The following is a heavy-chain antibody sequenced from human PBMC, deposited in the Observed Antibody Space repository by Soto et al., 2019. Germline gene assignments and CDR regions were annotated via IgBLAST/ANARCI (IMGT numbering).Heavy chain of an antibody. D-gene: IGHD2-2*01. CDR3: ILDCTSMSCYGYLGVDV. CDR1: GGTFSSFL. CDR2: IIPVFGTA. V-gene: IGHV1-69*13. J-gene: IGHJ6*02. Sequence: SVKVSCKASGGTFSSFLMGWVRQAPGQGLEWMGGIIPVFGTATYAQKFQGRVTITADDSTSTVYMELSGLKSEDTAVYYCILDCTSMSCYGYLGVDVWGQGTTVTVSS.